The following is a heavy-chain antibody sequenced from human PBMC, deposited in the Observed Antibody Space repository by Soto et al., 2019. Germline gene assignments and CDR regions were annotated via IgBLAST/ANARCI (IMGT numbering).Heavy chain of an antibody. Sequence: PSETLSLTCTVSGGSISSYYWIWIRQPPGKGLEWIGYIYYSGGTNYNPSLKSRVTISVDASKNQFSLKLSSVTAADTAVYYCATGTVDTAMGPQSYYYYYYGMDVWVQGTTVTVSS. J-gene: IGHJ6*02. V-gene: IGHV4-59*01. CDR2: IYYSGGT. CDR3: ATGTVDTAMGPQSYYYYYYGMDV. CDR1: GGSISSYY. D-gene: IGHD5-18*01.